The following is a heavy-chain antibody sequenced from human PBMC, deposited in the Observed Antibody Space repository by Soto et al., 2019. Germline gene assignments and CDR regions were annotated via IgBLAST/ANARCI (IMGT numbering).Heavy chain of an antibody. Sequence: VASVKVSCKASGYTFTSYPMHCVRQAPGQGLEWMGWINAANGDTKYSQKFQGRVTITRDPSAITAYMELSSLRSEDTAVYYCARDWTHYDSSGPGDYWGQGTLVTVSS. D-gene: IGHD3-22*01. CDR1: GYTFTSYP. CDR3: ARDWTHYDSSGPGDY. V-gene: IGHV1-3*01. CDR2: INAANGDT. J-gene: IGHJ4*02.